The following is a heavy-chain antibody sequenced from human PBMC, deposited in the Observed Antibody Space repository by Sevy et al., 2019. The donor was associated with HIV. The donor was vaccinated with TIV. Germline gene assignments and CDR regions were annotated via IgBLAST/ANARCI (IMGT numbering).Heavy chain of an antibody. V-gene: IGHV1-18*01. CDR1: GYTFTSYG. CDR3: ARARSSSSWYERGYYFDY. Sequence: ASVKVSCKASGYTFTSYGISWMRQAPGQGLEWMGWISAYNGNTNYAQKLQGRVTMTTDTSTSTAYMELRSLRSDDTAVYYCARARSSSSWYERGYYFDYWGQGTLVTVSS. J-gene: IGHJ4*02. CDR2: ISAYNGNT. D-gene: IGHD6-13*01.